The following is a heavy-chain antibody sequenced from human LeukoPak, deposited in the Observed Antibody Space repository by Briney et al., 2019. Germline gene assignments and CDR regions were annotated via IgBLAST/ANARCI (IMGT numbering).Heavy chain of an antibody. CDR1: GYSISSTFY. D-gene: IGHD2-15*01. J-gene: IGHJ4*02. CDR2: ISHSATT. Sequence: SETLSLTCTVSGYSISSTFYGAWVRPRPGQGLEWIATISHSATTYYTPSLKSRLTMSVGTSKHQFSLKLSSVTVADTAVYYCARMNTPVATFDYWGQGTPVTVSS. V-gene: IGHV4-38-2*02. CDR3: ARMNTPVATFDY.